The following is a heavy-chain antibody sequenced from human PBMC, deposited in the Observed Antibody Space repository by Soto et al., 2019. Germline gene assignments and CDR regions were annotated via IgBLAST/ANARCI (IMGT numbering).Heavy chain of an antibody. D-gene: IGHD6-13*01. CDR1: GDSVSSNSAA. CDR3: ARVTYSSSRYYYYGMDV. CDR2: TYYRSKWYN. Sequence: SQTLSLTCAISGDSVSSNSAAWNWIRQSPSRGLEWLGRTYYRSKWYNDYAVSVKSRITINPDTSKNQFSLQLNSVTPEDTAVYYCARVTYSSSRYYYYGMDVWGQGTTVTVSS. J-gene: IGHJ6*02. V-gene: IGHV6-1*01.